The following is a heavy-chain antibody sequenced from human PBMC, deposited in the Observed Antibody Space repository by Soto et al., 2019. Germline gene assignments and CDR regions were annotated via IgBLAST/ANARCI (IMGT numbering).Heavy chain of an antibody. CDR1: GITLSSYW. D-gene: IGHD6-13*01. CDR2: INSDGSST. J-gene: IGHJ4*02. Sequence: EVQLVESGGGLVQPGGSLRLSCAASGITLSSYWMHWVRQIPGKGLVWVSRINSDGSSTSYAESVKGLFTISRDNAKNTLYLQMNSLRAEDTAVYFCAREYSSSRYFDYWGQGTLVTVSS. V-gene: IGHV3-74*01. CDR3: AREYSSSRYFDY.